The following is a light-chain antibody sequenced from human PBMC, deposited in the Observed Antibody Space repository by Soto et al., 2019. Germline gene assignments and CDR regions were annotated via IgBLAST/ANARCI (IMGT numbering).Light chain of an antibody. CDR2: YDI. V-gene: IGLV3-21*04. CDR1: NIGSKN. J-gene: IGLJ3*02. CDR3: QVWDTSSDHVV. Sequence: SYELTQPPSVSVAPGKTARIPCGGDNIGSKNVHWYQQKPGQAPLLVMYYDIDRPSGIPERFSGSNSGNTATLTISRVEAGDEADYYCQVWDTSSDHVVFGGGTKLTVL.